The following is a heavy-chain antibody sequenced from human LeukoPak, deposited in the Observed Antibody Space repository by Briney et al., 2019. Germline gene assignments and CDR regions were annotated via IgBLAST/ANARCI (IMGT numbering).Heavy chain of an antibody. D-gene: IGHD4-17*01. Sequence: SQTLSLTCSVSGGSISGGNYYWSWIRQPPGKGLEWTGYIHYSGNTYYNPSLKSRVTISVDTSKNQFSLKLSSVTAADTAVYYCATDSYGDSAGYWGQGTLVTVSS. V-gene: IGHV4-30-4*01. J-gene: IGHJ4*02. CDR2: IHYSGNT. CDR1: GGSISGGNYY. CDR3: ATDSYGDSAGY.